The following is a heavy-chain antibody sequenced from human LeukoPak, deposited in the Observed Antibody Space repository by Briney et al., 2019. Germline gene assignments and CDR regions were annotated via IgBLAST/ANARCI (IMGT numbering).Heavy chain of an antibody. D-gene: IGHD2-21*02. CDR1: GGSISSSNYY. Sequence: SETLSLTCTVSGGSISSSNYYWGWIRQPPGKGLEWIGNIYYSGSTYYNPSLKSRVTISVDTSKNQFSLKLSSVTAADTAVYYCARDSTIVVVTAIEARGVDYWGQGTLVTVSS. CDR3: ARDSTIVVVTAIEARGVDY. J-gene: IGHJ4*02. CDR2: IYYSGST. V-gene: IGHV4-39*07.